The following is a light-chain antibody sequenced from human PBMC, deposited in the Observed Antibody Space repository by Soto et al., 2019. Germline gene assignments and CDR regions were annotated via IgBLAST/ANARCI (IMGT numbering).Light chain of an antibody. CDR3: QTYDISRSGSYV. CDR2: INK. V-gene: IGLV1-40*01. J-gene: IGLJ1*01. Sequence: LPHPASGCGDQGQTFTISWTGTSSNIGAGSDVHWYQQLPGAAPKLLIYINKNRPSGVPDRFSGSTSGSSASLAITGLQAEDEADYYCQTYDISRSGSYVFRTGTKV. CDR1: SSNIGAGSD.